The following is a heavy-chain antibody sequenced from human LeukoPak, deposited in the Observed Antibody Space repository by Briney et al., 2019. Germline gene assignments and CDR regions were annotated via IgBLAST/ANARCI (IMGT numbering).Heavy chain of an antibody. Sequence: GGSLRLTCAAPGFTFSDYWMHWVRQAPGKGPAWVSRINPDGTSTSYADSVKGRFTISRDNAKNTLYLQISSVRAEDTAVYYCARDMWGTCDYWGQGTLVTVSS. V-gene: IGHV3-74*01. CDR1: GFTFSDYW. J-gene: IGHJ4*02. D-gene: IGHD1-14*01. CDR3: ARDMWGTCDY. CDR2: INPDGTST.